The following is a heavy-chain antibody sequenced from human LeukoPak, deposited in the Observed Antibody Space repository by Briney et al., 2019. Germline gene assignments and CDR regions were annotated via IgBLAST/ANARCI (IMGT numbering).Heavy chain of an antibody. Sequence: GASAKVSCKASGYTFTGYYMHWVRQAPGQGLEWMGWINPNSGGTNYAQKFQGRVTMTRDTSISTAYMELSRLRSDDTAVYYCARKDGGTSGKRYYYYGMDVWGQGTTVTVSS. CDR1: GYTFTGYY. V-gene: IGHV1-2*02. CDR2: INPNSGGT. D-gene: IGHD3-16*01. J-gene: IGHJ6*02. CDR3: ARKDGGTSGKRYYYYGMDV.